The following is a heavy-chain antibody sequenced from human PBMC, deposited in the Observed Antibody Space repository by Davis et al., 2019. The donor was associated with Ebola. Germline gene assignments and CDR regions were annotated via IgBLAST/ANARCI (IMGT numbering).Heavy chain of an antibody. CDR3: HTGNH. J-gene: IGHJ5*02. CDR2: IKPDGSDK. V-gene: IGHV3-7*03. CDR1: GFTFSGYA. Sequence: PGGSLRLSCAASGFTFSGYAMNWVRQAPGKGLEWVATIKPDGSDKYFVDSVKGRFTISRDNAKSSLYLQMNSLKTEDTGLYYCHTGNHWGQGTLVTVSS.